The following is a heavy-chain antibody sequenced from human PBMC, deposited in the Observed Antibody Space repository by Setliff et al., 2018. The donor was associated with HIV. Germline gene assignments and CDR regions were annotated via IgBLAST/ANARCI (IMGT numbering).Heavy chain of an antibody. CDR2: IYFSGSA. D-gene: IGHD2-21*02. V-gene: IGHV4-31*01. Sequence: SETLSLTCNVSGDSIISGNFFGSWIRPSPGRGLEWIGYIYFSGSATHNPSLTRPVTISVDTSKNEFYLTLSSVTAADTAVYYCSRGRVFCDGDSCYHLDYWGQGILFTVSS. J-gene: IGHJ4*02. CDR1: GDSIISGNFF. CDR3: SRGRVFCDGDSCYHLDY.